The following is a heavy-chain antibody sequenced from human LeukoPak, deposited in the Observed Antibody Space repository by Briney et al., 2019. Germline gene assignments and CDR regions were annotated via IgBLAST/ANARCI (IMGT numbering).Heavy chain of an antibody. J-gene: IGHJ6*03. CDR2: ISGSGGST. D-gene: IGHD1-1*01. Sequence: GGSLRLSCAASGFTFSSYAMSWVRQAPGKGLEWVSAISGSGGSTYYADSVKGRFTISRDNSKNTLYLQMNSLRAEDTAVYYCAKPNFEYYYYYYYMDVWGKGTTVTVSS. CDR1: GFTFSSYA. CDR3: AKPNFEYYYYYYYMDV. V-gene: IGHV3-23*01.